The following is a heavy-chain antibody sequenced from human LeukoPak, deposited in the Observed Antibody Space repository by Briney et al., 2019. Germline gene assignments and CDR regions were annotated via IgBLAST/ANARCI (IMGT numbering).Heavy chain of an antibody. CDR1: GFTFSSYG. V-gene: IGHV3-33*06. J-gene: IGHJ1*01. D-gene: IGHD6-13*01. Sequence: PGRSLRLSCAASGFTFSSYGMHWVRQAPGKGLEWVAVIWYDGSNKYYADSVKGRFTISRDNSKNTLYLQMNSLRAEDTAVYYCAKDPTLPGTAEYFQHWGQGTLVTVSS. CDR2: IWYDGSNK. CDR3: AKDPTLPGTAEYFQH.